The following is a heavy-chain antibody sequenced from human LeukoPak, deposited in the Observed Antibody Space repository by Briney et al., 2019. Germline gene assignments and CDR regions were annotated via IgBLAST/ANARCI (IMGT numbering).Heavy chain of an antibody. V-gene: IGHV3-30*02. CDR1: GFTFSSYG. CDR2: IHHDGSNK. D-gene: IGHD3-3*01. J-gene: IGHJ4*02. CDR3: ARDETYYDFWSGYYPDRFDY. Sequence: GGSLRLSCAASGFTFSSYGMHWVRQAPGKGLDWVAFIHHDGSNKYYADSVKGRFTISRDNAKNSLYLQMNSLRAEDTAVYYCARDETYYDFWSGYYPDRFDYWGQGTLVTVSS.